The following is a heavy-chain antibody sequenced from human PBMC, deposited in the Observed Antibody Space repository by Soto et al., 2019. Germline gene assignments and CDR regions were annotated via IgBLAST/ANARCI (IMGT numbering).Heavy chain of an antibody. CDR3: ARDIVVVPAARDYYYYGMDV. J-gene: IGHJ6*02. Sequence: ASETLSLTCTVSGGSISSGDYYWSWIHQPPGKGLEWIGYIYYSGSTYYNPSLKSRVTISVDTSKNQFSLKLSSVTAADTAVYYCARDIVVVPAARDYYYYGMDVWGQGTTVTVSS. CDR2: IYYSGST. CDR1: GGSISSGDYY. D-gene: IGHD2-2*01. V-gene: IGHV4-30-4*01.